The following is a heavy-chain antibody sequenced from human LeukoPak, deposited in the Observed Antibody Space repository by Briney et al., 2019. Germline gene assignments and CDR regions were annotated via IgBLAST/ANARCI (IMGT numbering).Heavy chain of an antibody. Sequence: SETLSLTCTVPGGSISSTTFSWGWIRQPPGKGLEWIGSIYYSGSTYYNPSLKSRVTISVDTSKNQFSLKLSSVTAADTAVYYCARLPHCSSTSCYNWFDPWGQGTLVTVSS. CDR1: GGSISSTTFS. CDR3: ARLPHCSSTSCYNWFDP. V-gene: IGHV4-39*01. D-gene: IGHD2-2*01. CDR2: IYYSGST. J-gene: IGHJ5*02.